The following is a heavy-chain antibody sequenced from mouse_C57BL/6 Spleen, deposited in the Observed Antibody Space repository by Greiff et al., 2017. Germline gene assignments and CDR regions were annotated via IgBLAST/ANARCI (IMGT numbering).Heavy chain of an antibody. CDR3: ARQDGYYVRFDY. J-gene: IGHJ2*01. D-gene: IGHD2-3*01. Sequence: QVQLQQSGAELVKPGASVKLSCKASGYTFTSYWMHWVKQRPGQGLEWIGMIHPNSGSTNYNEKFKSKATLTVDKSSSTAYMQLSSLTSEDSAVYYCARQDGYYVRFDYWGQGTTLTVSS. CDR2: IHPNSGST. V-gene: IGHV1-64*01. CDR1: GYTFTSYW.